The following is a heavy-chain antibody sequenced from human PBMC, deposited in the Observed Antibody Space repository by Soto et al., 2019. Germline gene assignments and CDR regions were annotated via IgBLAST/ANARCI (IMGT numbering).Heavy chain of an antibody. Sequence: QVQLVQSGAEVKKPGSSVKVSCKASGGTFSRYAISWVRQAPGQGLEWMGGIIPIFGTANYAQKFQGRVTITADESTSTAYMELSSLRSEDTVVYYCARAPYYYDSSGYFNFDYWGQGTLVTVSS. J-gene: IGHJ4*02. CDR2: IIPIFGTA. V-gene: IGHV1-69*01. CDR3: ARAPYYYDSSGYFNFDY. CDR1: GGTFSRYA. D-gene: IGHD3-22*01.